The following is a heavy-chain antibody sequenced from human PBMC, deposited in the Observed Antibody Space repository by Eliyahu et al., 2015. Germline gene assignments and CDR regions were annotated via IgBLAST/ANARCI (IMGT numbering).Heavy chain of an antibody. Sequence: EVQLLESGGGLVQPGGSLRLSCAASGFTFSSXAXXWVRQAPGKXXXXVSGISGSGGSTYYADSVKGRFIISRDNSKNTLYLQVSSLRAEDTAIYYCAKDLARFSASATNDFDCWGQGTLVTLSS. D-gene: IGHD3-3*01. CDR2: ISGSGGST. CDR3: AKDLARFSASATNDFDC. V-gene: IGHV3-23*01. J-gene: IGHJ4*02. CDR1: GFTFSSXA.